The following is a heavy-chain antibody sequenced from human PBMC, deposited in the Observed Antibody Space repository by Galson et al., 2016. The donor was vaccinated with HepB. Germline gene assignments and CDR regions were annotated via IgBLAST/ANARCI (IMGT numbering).Heavy chain of an antibody. V-gene: IGHV1-24*01. CDR2: FDPEDGET. Sequence: VSCKVSGYTLTELSMHWVRQAPGKGLEWMGGFDPEDGETTYAQKFQGRITMTEDTSTDTAYMELSSLRSEDTAVYYCATAAGTYCHNNWFDPWGQGTLVTVSS. CDR3: ATAAGTYCHNNWFDP. D-gene: IGHD3-10*01. J-gene: IGHJ5*02. CDR1: GYTLTELS.